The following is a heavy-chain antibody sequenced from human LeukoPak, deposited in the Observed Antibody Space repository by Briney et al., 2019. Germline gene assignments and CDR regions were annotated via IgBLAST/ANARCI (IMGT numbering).Heavy chain of an antibody. CDR2: IYYSGST. Sequence: PSETLSLTCTVSGGSISSYYWSWIRQPPGKGLEWIGYIYYSGSTNYNPSLKSRVTISVDTSKNQFSLKLSSVTAADTAVYYCMRGGIGYDSDYWGQGNLVTVSS. V-gene: IGHV4-59*01. J-gene: IGHJ4*02. D-gene: IGHD5-12*01. CDR1: GGSISSYY. CDR3: MRGGIGYDSDY.